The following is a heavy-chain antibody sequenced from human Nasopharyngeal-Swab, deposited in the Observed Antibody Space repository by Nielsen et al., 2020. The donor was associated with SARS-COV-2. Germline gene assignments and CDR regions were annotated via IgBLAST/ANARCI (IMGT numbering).Heavy chain of an antibody. J-gene: IGHJ4*02. CDR1: GFSLSTSGMR. Sequence: SGPTLVKPTQTLTLTCTFSGFSLSTSGMRVSWIRQPPGKALEWLARIDRDDDKFYSTSLKTRLTISKDTSKNQVVLTMTNMDPVDTATYYCAAYSSGWVDYWGQGTLVTVSS. V-gene: IGHV2-70*04. CDR3: AAYSSGWVDY. CDR2: IDRDDDK. D-gene: IGHD6-19*01.